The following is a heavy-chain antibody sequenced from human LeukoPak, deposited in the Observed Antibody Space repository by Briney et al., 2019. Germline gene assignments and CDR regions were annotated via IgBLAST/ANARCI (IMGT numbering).Heavy chain of an antibody. J-gene: IGHJ4*02. CDR2: ISAYNGNT. CDR1: GYTLTSYG. D-gene: IGHD5-12*01. V-gene: IGHV1-18*01. Sequence: ASVKLSCKASGYTLTSYGILWVRQPSGQALEWMGWISAYNGNTNYAKKFLGRVSMTAETATSTAYMELRSLTSDDTAMYYCARSGRGTYYYFDLWGQGTLVTVSS. CDR3: ARSGRGTYYYFDL.